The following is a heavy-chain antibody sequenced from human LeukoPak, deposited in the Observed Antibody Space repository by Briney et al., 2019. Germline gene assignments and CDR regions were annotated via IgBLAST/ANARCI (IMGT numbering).Heavy chain of an antibody. J-gene: IGHJ3*02. D-gene: IGHD6-13*01. Sequence: GGSLRLSCAASGFTFSSYAMSWVRQAPGKGLEWVSAISGSGGSTYYADSVKGRFTISRDNSKNTLYLQMNSLRAEDTAVYYCAKSGSSTIAATAKRAFDIWGLGTMVTVSS. CDR2: ISGSGGST. V-gene: IGHV3-23*01. CDR1: GFTFSSYA. CDR3: AKSGSSTIAATAKRAFDI.